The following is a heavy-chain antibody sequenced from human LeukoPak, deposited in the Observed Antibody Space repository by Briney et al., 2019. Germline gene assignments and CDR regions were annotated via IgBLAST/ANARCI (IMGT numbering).Heavy chain of an antibody. J-gene: IGHJ5*02. D-gene: IGHD4-17*01. Sequence: ASVKASCKASGYTFTSYDINWVRQATGQGLEWMGWMNPNSGNTGYAQKFQGRVTMTRNTSISTAYMELSSLRSEDTAVYYCARGPTTTVTQRINWFDPWGQGTLVTVSS. CDR1: GYTFTSYD. CDR3: ARGPTTTVTQRINWFDP. CDR2: MNPNSGNT. V-gene: IGHV1-8*01.